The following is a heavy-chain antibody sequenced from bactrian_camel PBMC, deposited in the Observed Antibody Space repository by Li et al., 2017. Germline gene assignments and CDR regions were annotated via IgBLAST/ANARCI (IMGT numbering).Heavy chain of an antibody. CDR2: VYSDGTNT. CDR3: AARSVGWCPLFEHWLGKRAYTPGGYFAN. V-gene: IGHV3-2*01. J-gene: IGHJ6*01. D-gene: IGHD1*01. CDR1: GFTFSSCY. Sequence: HVQLVESGGGLVQPGGSLRLSCAASGFTFSSCYMSWVRQAPGRGLEWVSSVYSDGTNTYYADSVKGRFTTSRDNAKNTVYLQMNSLKPEDTTVYYCAARSVGWCPLFEHWLGKRAYTPGGYFANWGQGTQVTVS.